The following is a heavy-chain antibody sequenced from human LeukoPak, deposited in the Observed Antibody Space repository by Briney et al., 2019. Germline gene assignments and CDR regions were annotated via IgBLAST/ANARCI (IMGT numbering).Heavy chain of an antibody. J-gene: IGHJ4*02. CDR2: IYFDDSDT. Sequence: GESLKISCKASGYIVLAYWIGGVRPTRAKGLGWMGIIYFDDSDTRYSPPFYGQVLTSGDKSTATAYLQWRSLKASDTAIYYCGKSRVGGSLHSYDQWGQRTPWTVSS. D-gene: IGHD4-23*01. V-gene: IGHV5-51*01. CDR3: GKSRVGGSLHSYDQ. CDR1: GYIVLAYW.